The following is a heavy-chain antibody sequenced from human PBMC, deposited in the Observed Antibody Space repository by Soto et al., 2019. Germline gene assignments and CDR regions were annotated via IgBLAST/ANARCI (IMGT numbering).Heavy chain of an antibody. V-gene: IGHV3-23*01. CDR3: AKDLDSAAYYLPTNDP. CDR2: VSVTGEYT. D-gene: IGHD1-26*01. CDR1: GFTCINYP. Sequence: EVQLLESGGGLVQPGGSLRLSCAASGFTCINYPMNWVRQAPGKGLEWVSLVSVTGEYTYYAESVKGRFTISRDNFHNTVSLQLNNLNAEDTAIYYSAKDLDSAAYYLPTNDPWGRGTLVTVSS. J-gene: IGHJ5*02.